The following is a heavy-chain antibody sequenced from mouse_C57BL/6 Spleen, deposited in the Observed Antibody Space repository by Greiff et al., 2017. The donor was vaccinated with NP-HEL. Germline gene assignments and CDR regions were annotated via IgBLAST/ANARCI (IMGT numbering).Heavy chain of an antibody. CDR2: ISSGGSYT. V-gene: IGHV5-6*01. J-gene: IGHJ4*01. Sequence: EVQVVESGGDLVKPGGSLTLSCAASGFTFSSYGMSWVRQTPDKRLEWVATISSGGSYTYYPDSVKGRFTISRDNAKNTLYLQMSSLKAEDTAMYYCSAQARVGYYAMDYWGQGTSVTVSS. CDR3: SAQARVGYYAMDY. CDR1: GFTFSSYG. D-gene: IGHD3-2*02.